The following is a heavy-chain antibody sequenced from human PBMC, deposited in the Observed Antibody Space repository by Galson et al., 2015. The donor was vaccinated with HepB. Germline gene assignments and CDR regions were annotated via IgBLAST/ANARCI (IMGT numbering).Heavy chain of an antibody. CDR1: GLTFSNYG. CDR3: ASWELGGNDAFDI. J-gene: IGHJ3*02. Sequence: SLRLSCAVSGLTFSNYGMHWVRQAPGKGLEWVAVISYDGSNKYYADSVKGRFTISRDNSKNTLYLEVNSLRTEDTAVYYCASWELGGNDAFDIWSQGTMVTVSS. V-gene: IGHV3-30*03. D-gene: IGHD1-26*01. CDR2: ISYDGSNK.